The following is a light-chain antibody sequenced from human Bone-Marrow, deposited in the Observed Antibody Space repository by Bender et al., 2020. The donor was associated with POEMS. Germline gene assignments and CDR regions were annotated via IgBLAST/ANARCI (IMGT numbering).Light chain of an antibody. CDR2: GNT. V-gene: IGLV1-40*01. CDR1: SSNIGAGYD. CDR3: SSYGGNIWGV. J-gene: IGLJ2*01. Sequence: QSVLTQPPSVSGAPGQRVTISCTGSSSNIGAGYDVHWYQQLPGTAPKLLIYGNTDRPSGVPDRFSGSKSGNTASLTVSGLQAEDEADYYCSSYGGNIWGVFGGGTKLTVL.